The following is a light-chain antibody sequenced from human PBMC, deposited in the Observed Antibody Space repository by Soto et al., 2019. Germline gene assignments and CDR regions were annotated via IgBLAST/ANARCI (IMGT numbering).Light chain of an antibody. CDR3: SSYTTSNAPLYV. CDR1: SSDTAGYTY. V-gene: IGLV2-14*01. Sequence: SVLTQPASVSGSPGQSITIYCTGTSSDTAGYTYVSWYQQHPGKAPKLMIYEVTNRPSGVSNRFSGSQSGNTVSLTISGLQAEDEAHYYCSSYTTSNAPLYVFGTGTKVTGL. J-gene: IGLJ1*01. CDR2: EVT.